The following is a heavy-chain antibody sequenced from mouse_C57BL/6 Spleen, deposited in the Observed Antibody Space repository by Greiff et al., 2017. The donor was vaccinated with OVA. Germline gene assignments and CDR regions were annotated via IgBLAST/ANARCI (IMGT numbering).Heavy chain of an antibody. J-gene: IGHJ4*01. CDR2: ISSGSSTI. CDR1: GFTFSDYG. V-gene: IGHV5-17*01. CDR3: ARRMDY. Sequence: EVKVVESGGGLVKPGGSLKLSCAASGFTFSDYGMHWVRQAPERGLDWVAYISSGSSTIYYADTVKGRFTISRDNAKKTLFLQMTSLRSEDTAMYYCARRMDYWGQGTSVTVSS.